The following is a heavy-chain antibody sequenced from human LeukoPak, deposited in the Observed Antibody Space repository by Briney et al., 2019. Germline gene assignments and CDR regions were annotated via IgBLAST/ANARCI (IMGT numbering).Heavy chain of an antibody. D-gene: IGHD6-13*01. CDR2: ISSNGGST. V-gene: IGHV3-64*01. CDR3: ARDLVAASPLNYYYYGIDV. CDR1: GFTFSSYA. J-gene: IGHJ6*02. Sequence: GGSLRLSCAASGFTFSSYAMHWVRQAPGKGLEYVSAISSNGGSTYYANSVKGRFTISRDNSKNTLYFQMGSLRAEDMAVYYCARDLVAASPLNYYYYGIDVWGQGTTVTVSS.